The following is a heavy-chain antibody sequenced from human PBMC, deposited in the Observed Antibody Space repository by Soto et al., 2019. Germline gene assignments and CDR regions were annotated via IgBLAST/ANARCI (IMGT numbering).Heavy chain of an antibody. CDR3: ARDYGRFDY. J-gene: IGHJ4*02. CDR1: GFTFSSYA. Sequence: GGSLRLSCAASGFTFSSYAKHWVRQAPGKGLEWVAVISYDGSNKYYADSVKGRFTISRDNSKNTLYLQMNSLRAEDTAVYYCARDYGRFDYWGQGTLVTVSS. CDR2: ISYDGSNK. V-gene: IGHV3-30-3*01. D-gene: IGHD4-17*01.